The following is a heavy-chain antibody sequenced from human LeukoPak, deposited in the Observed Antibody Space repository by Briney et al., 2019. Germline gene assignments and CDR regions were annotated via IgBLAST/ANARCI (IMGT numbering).Heavy chain of an antibody. D-gene: IGHD6-25*01. CDR3: AKGAAAGIRGYFDY. V-gene: IGHV3-9*01. CDR1: GFTFDDYA. J-gene: IGHJ4*02. Sequence: PGRSLRLSCVGSGFTFDDYAMHWVRQAPGKGQEWVSAISYNRDATGYADSVKGRFTVSRDNAKNSLYLEMHSLRSEDTALYYCAKGAAAGIRGYFDYWGQGILVTVSS. CDR2: ISYNRDAT.